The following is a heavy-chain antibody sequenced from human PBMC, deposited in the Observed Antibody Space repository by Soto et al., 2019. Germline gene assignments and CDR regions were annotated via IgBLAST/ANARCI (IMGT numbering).Heavy chain of an antibody. CDR2: ISGSGGST. D-gene: IGHD6-19*01. V-gene: IGHV3-23*01. Sequence: EVQLLESGGGLVQPGGSLRLSCAASEFTFITYAMSWVRQAPGKGLEWVSGISGSGGSTNYADSVKGRFTISRDNSKNTLYLQMTSLRAEDTAVYYCAKAVAGDWYFDLWGRGTLVTVSS. CDR3: AKAVAGDWYFDL. J-gene: IGHJ2*01. CDR1: EFTFITYA.